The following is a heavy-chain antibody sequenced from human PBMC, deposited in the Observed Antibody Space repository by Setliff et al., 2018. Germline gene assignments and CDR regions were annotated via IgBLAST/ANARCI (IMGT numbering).Heavy chain of an antibody. Sequence: SETLSLTCTVSGGSISSHYWSWIRQPPGKGLEWIGYIYYSGSTNYNPSLKSRVTISVDTSKNQFSLKLSSVTAADTAVYYCARVSRSYGLPLDYWGQGTLVTVSS. V-gene: IGHV4-59*11. CDR3: ARVSRSYGLPLDY. J-gene: IGHJ4*02. D-gene: IGHD5-18*01. CDR2: IYYSGST. CDR1: GGSISSHY.